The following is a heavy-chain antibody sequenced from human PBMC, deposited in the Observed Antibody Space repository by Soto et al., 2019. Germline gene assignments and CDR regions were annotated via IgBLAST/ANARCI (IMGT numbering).Heavy chain of an antibody. J-gene: IGHJ4*02. CDR2: INPSGGST. CDR3: ARGRTIFGVVIVDFDY. CDR1: GYTFTSYY. V-gene: IGHV1-46*01. D-gene: IGHD3-3*01. Sequence: GASVKVSCKASGYTFTSYYMHWVRQAPGQGLEWMGIINPSGGSTSYAQKSQGRVTMTRDTSTSTVYMELSSLRSEDTAVYYCARGRTIFGVVIVDFDYWGQGTLVTVSS.